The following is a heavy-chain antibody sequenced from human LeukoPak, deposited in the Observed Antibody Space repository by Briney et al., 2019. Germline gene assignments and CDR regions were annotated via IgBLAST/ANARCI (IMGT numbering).Heavy chain of an antibody. D-gene: IGHD4-17*01. CDR3: ARVTHDYGAAPFDY. V-gene: IGHV4-59*01. J-gene: IGHJ4*02. Sequence: PSETLSLTCTVSGGSISSYYWSWIRQPPGKGLEWIGYIYYSGSTNYNPSLKSRVTISVDTSKYQFSLKLSSVTAADTAVYYCARVTHDYGAAPFDYWGQGTLVTVSS. CDR1: GGSISSYY. CDR2: IYYSGST.